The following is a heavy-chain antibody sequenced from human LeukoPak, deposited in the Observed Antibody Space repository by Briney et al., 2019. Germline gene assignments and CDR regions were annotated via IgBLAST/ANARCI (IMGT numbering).Heavy chain of an antibody. CDR1: GFTFSDYY. CDR2: ISSSSSYT. V-gene: IGHV3-11*06. Sequence: GGSLRLPCAASGFTFSDYYMSWIRQAPGKGLEWVSYISSSSSYTNYADSVKGRFTISRDNAKNSLYLQMNSLRAEDTAVYYCARDSYYGSGIDYWGQGTLVTVSS. D-gene: IGHD3-10*01. CDR3: ARDSYYGSGIDY. J-gene: IGHJ4*02.